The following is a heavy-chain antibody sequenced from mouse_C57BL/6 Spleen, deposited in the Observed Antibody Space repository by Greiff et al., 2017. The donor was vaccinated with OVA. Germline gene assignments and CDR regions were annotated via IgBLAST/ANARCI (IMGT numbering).Heavy chain of an antibody. CDR3: ARSEIYYYGSSRWYFDV. J-gene: IGHJ1*03. V-gene: IGHV1-53*01. CDR2: INPSNGGT. CDR1: GYTFTSYW. Sequence: QVQLQQSGAELVKPGASVKLSCKASGYTFTSYWMHWVKQRPGQGLEWIGNINPSNGGTNYNEKFKSKATLTVDKSSSTAYMQLSSLTSEDSAVYYCARSEIYYYGSSRWYFDVWGTGTTVTVSS. D-gene: IGHD1-1*01.